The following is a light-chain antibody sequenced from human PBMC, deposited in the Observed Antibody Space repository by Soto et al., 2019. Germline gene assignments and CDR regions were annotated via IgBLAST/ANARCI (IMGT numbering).Light chain of an antibody. CDR1: QSLVYSDGKTY. CDR2: EVF. CDR3: MQSIQLPLT. J-gene: IGKJ4*01. V-gene: IGKV2D-29*01. Sequence: DIVMTQTPLSLSVSPGQPASISCKSNQSLVYSDGKTYLYWYLQKSGQPPQLLIYEVFNRFSGVTDRFSGSGAGTDFTLKISRVEAEDVGDYYCMQSIQLPLTFGGGTKVEIK.